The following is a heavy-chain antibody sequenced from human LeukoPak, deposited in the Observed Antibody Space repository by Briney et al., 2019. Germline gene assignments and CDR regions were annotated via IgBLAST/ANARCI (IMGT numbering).Heavy chain of an antibody. CDR3: ARQRGYNYGYNDY. Sequence: GGFLRLSCAASGFTFSDYYMSWIRRTPGRGLEWVSHISRSGTAAYYADSVRGRFTISRDNANNSLYLQMNSLRAEDTAVYYCARQRGYNYGYNDYWGQGTLVTVSS. CDR2: ISRSGTAA. CDR1: GFTFSDYY. V-gene: IGHV3-11*01. J-gene: IGHJ4*02. D-gene: IGHD5-18*01.